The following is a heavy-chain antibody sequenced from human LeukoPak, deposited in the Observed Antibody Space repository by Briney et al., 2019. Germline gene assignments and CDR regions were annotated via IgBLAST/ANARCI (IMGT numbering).Heavy chain of an antibody. V-gene: IGHV3-48*03. CDR1: GFTFRSYE. J-gene: IGHJ1*01. Sequence: GGSLRLSCAASGFTFRSYEMHWVRQAPGKGLEWVSYISSGGVTIYYADSVKGRFTISRDNAKNSLNLQMNSLRAEDTAVYYCARDEGYFQHWGQGTLVTVSS. CDR3: ARDEGYFQH. CDR2: ISSGGVTI.